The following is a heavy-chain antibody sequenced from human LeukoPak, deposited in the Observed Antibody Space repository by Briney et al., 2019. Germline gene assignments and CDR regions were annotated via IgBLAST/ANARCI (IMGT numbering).Heavy chain of an antibody. J-gene: IGHJ6*03. CDR1: GGSISSYY. CDR2: IYTSGST. V-gene: IGHV4-4*07. Sequence: ASETLSLTCTVSGGSISSYYWSWIRLPAGKGLEWIGRIYTSGSTNYNPSLKSRVTMSVVTSKNQFSLKLSSVTAADTAVYYCATNYYYYMDVWGKGTTVTVSS. CDR3: ATNYYYYMDV.